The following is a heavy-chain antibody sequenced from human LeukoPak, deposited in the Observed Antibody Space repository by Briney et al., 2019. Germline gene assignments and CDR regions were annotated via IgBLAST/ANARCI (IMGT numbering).Heavy chain of an antibody. D-gene: IGHD6-19*01. J-gene: IGHJ4*02. CDR2: INPNSGGT. CDR1: GYTFTGHY. V-gene: IGHV1-2*02. Sequence: ASVKVSCKASGYTFTGHYMHWVRQAPGQGLEWMGWINPNSGGTNYAQKFQGRVTMTRDTSISTAYMELSRLRSDDTAVYYCARARGKYSSGCHDYWGQGTLVTVSS. CDR3: ARARGKYSSGCHDY.